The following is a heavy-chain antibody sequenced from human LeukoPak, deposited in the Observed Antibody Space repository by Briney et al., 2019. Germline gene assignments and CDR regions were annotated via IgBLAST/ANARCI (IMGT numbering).Heavy chain of an antibody. V-gene: IGHV3-7*03. CDR3: AREGGLDV. Sequence: RGSLGLSCAASGFTFSSYWMNWARQAPGKGLEWVASINHNGNVNYYVDSVRGRFTISRDNAKNSLYLQMSNLRAEDTAVYFCAREGGLDVWGQGATVTVSS. CDR2: INHNGNVN. CDR1: GFTFSSYW. J-gene: IGHJ6*02.